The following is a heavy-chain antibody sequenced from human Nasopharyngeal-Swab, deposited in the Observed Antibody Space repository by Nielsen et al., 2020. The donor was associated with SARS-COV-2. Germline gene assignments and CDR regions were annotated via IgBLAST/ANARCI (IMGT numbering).Heavy chain of an antibody. V-gene: IGHV1-24*01. D-gene: IGHD2-2*01. CDR2: FDPEDGET. CDR3: ATPAPYSSSTSCSYWFDP. Sequence: ASVKVSCKASGYTLTELSMHWVRQAPGKGLEWMGGFDPEDGETIYAQKFQGRVTMTEDTSTDTAYMELSSLRSEDTAVYYCATPAPYSSSTSCSYWFDPWGQGTLVTVSS. J-gene: IGHJ5*02. CDR1: GYTLTELS.